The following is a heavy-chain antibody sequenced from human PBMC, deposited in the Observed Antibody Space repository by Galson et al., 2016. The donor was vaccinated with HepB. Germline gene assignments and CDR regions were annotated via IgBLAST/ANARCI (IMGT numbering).Heavy chain of an antibody. V-gene: IGHV3-33*01. J-gene: IGHJ5*02. CDR1: GFTFGSYG. Sequence: SLRLSCAASGFTFGSYGMHWVRQAPGKGLEWVAVIWYDGSEKHYADSGKGRFTISRDNSENTLYLEMNSLRTEDTAVYYCARDRTYYDFWSAYLWGQGTLVTVSS. D-gene: IGHD3-3*01. CDR3: ARDRTYYDFWSAYL. CDR2: IWYDGSEK.